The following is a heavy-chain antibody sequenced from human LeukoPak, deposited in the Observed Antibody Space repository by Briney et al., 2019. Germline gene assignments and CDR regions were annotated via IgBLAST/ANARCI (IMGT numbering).Heavy chain of an antibody. V-gene: IGHV3-23*01. D-gene: IGHD3-10*01. Sequence: PGGSLRLSCAASGFPFSNYGMNWVRQAPGKGLEWVSIITSGVGITYYADSVKGRFTISRDNSKNILYLQMNSLRAEDTAVYYCAKGDYYDFDYWGQGTLVTVSS. J-gene: IGHJ4*02. CDR3: AKGDYYDFDY. CDR2: ITSGVGIT. CDR1: GFPFSNYG.